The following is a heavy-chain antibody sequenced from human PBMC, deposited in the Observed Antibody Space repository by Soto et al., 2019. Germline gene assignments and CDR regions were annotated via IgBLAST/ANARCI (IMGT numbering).Heavy chain of an antibody. CDR3: AHRPRGFSYYFDY. CDR2: INPSGGST. V-gene: IGHV1-46*01. CDR1: GYTFTSYY. J-gene: IGHJ4*02. D-gene: IGHD3-10*01. Sequence: ASVKVSCKASGYTFTSYYMHWVRQAPGQGLEWMGIINPSGGSTSYAQKFQGRATITKDTSKNQVVLTMTNMDPVDTATYYCAHRPRGFSYYFDYWGQGTLVTVSS.